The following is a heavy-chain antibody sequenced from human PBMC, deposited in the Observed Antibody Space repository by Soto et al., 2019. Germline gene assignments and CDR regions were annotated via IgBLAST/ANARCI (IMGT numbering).Heavy chain of an antibody. CDR3: ARGGIQLSYAFDY. D-gene: IGHD5-18*01. Sequence: SETLSLTCSVSGTSVSNYYWSWIRQPAGKGLEHIGRIYTSGSTSYNPSLKSRVTMSMDTSQTQIYLNLTSVTAADTAVYYCARGGIQLSYAFDYWGQGIQVTVSS. CDR1: GTSVSNYY. CDR2: IYTSGST. V-gene: IGHV4-4*07. J-gene: IGHJ4*02.